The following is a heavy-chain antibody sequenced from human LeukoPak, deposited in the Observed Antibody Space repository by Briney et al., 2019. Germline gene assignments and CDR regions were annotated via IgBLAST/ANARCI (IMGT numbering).Heavy chain of an antibody. CDR2: INHSGST. Sequence: SETLSLTCAVYGGSFSGYYWSWIRQPPGKGLEWIGEINHSGSTNYNPSLKSRVTISVDTSKNQFSLKLSSVTAADTAVYYCARRAAGVFRQLDYWGQGTLVTVSS. D-gene: IGHD6-13*01. V-gene: IGHV4-34*01. CDR1: GGSFSGYY. CDR3: ARRAAGVFRQLDY. J-gene: IGHJ4*02.